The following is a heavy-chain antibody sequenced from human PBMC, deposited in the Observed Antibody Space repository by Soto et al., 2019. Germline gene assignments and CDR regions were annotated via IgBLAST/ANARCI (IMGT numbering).Heavy chain of an antibody. J-gene: IGHJ6*02. D-gene: IGHD4-17*01. Sequence: QVQLVQSGAEVKKPGSSVRVSCKASGGTLRNYGISWVRQAPGQGLEWMGGIIPVFGTANYAQKFQGRVTITAGESTSTVYMDVTSLSSEDTAVYYCSRGDATKIVVTTYYGMDVWGQGTAVTVSS. CDR3: SRGDATKIVVTTYYGMDV. CDR1: GGTLRNYG. V-gene: IGHV1-69*12. CDR2: IIPVFGTA.